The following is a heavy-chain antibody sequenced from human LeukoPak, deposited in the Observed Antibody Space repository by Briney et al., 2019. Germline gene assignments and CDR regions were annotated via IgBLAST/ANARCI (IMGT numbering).Heavy chain of an antibody. V-gene: IGHV4-39*01. CDR3: ARQEVGTVAGTRAYYYGMDV. D-gene: IGHD6-19*01. CDR1: GGSISSSSYY. J-gene: IGHJ6*02. Sequence: KTSETLSLTCTVSGGSISSSSYYWGWLRQPPGKGLEWIGSIYYSGSTYYNPSLKSRVTISVDTSKNQFSLKLSSVTAADTAVYYCARQEVGTVAGTRAYYYGMDVWGQGTTVTVSS. CDR2: IYYSGST.